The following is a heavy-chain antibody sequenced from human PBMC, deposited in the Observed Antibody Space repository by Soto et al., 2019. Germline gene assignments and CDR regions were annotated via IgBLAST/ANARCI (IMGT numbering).Heavy chain of an antibody. J-gene: IGHJ6*02. CDR3: ADTYYDFWSGYSYYYYYGMDV. V-gene: IGHV1-69*06. CDR1: GGTFSSYA. D-gene: IGHD3-3*01. Sequence: ASVKVSCKASGGTFSSYAISWVRQAPGQGLEWMGGIIPIFGTANYAQKFQGRVTITADKSTSTAYMELSSLRSEDTAVYYCADTYYDFWSGYSYYYYYGMDVWGQGTTVTSP. CDR2: IIPIFGTA.